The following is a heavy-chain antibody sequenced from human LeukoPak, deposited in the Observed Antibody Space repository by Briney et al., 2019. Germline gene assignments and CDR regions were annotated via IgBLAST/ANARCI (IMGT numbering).Heavy chain of an antibody. V-gene: IGHV1-2*06. CDR1: GYTFTVYY. Sequence: GASVTVSCTASGYTFTVYYIHWMRQAPGQGLEWMGRINPDSGGPNYAHKFQGRVTMTRDTSISTAYMDLSRLTSDDTAVYFCARDRGKVANDYWGQGTLVIVSS. J-gene: IGHJ4*02. CDR2: INPDSGGP. CDR3: ARDRGKVANDY. D-gene: IGHD3-10*01.